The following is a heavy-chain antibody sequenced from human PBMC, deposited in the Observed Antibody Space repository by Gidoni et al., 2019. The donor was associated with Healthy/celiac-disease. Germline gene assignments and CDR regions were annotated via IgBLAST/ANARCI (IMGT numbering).Heavy chain of an antibody. CDR3: ARDQRLSGYYYYYYYGMDV. CDR1: GFTFSSYG. J-gene: IGHJ6*02. CDR2: IWYDGSNK. D-gene: IGHD3-22*01. V-gene: IGHV3-33*01. Sequence: QVQLVESGGGVVQPGRSLRLSCAASGFTFSSYGMHWVRQAPGKGLEWVAVIWYDGSNKYYADSVKGRFTISRDNSKNTLYLQMNSLRAEDTAVYYCARDQRLSGYYYYYYYGMDVWGQGTTVTVSS.